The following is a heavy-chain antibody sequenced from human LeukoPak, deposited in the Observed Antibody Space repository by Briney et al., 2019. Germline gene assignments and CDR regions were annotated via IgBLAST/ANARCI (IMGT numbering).Heavy chain of an antibody. J-gene: IGHJ4*02. CDR1: GFTFSSYA. Sequence: GGSLRLSCAASGFTFSSYAMSWVRQAPGKGLEWVSAISGSGGSTYYADSVKGRFTISRDNSKNTLYLQMNSLRAEDTAVYYCTTDLLVGTKTVDFWGQGALVTVSS. CDR3: TTDLLVGTKTVDF. V-gene: IGHV3-23*01. D-gene: IGHD1-26*01. CDR2: ISGSGGST.